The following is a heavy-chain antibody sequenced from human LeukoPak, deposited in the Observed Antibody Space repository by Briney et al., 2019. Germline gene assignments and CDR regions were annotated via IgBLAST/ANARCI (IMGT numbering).Heavy chain of an antibody. V-gene: IGHV4-61*02. D-gene: IGHD3-22*01. Sequence: KASETLSLTCTVSGGSISSGSYYWSWIRQPAGKGLEWIGRIYTSGSTNYNPSLKSRVTISVDTSKNQFSLKLSSVSAADTAVYYCARSYDISGYCCHQFDYWGQGTLVTVSS. CDR2: IYTSGST. CDR1: GGSISSGSYY. J-gene: IGHJ4*02. CDR3: ARSYDISGYCCHQFDY.